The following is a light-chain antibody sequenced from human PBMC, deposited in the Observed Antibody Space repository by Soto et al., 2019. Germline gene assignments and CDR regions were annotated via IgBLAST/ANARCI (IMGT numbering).Light chain of an antibody. V-gene: IGKV1-33*01. J-gene: IGKJ5*01. Sequence: IQMTQSPCSLSASVGDRVTIACPASQNITHALHWYQQKPGRAPKLLIYGASNVEAGVPSRFRGSGSGTDFTFTISRLQPEDIATYYCQQYENLPTFGQGTRLEIK. CDR3: QQYENLPT. CDR1: QNITHA. CDR2: GAS.